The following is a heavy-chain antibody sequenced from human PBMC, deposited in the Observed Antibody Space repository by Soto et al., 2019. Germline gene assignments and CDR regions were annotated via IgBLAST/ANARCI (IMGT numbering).Heavy chain of an antibody. Sequence: PSETLSLTCAVYGGSFSGYYWSWIRQPPGKGLEWIGEINHSGSTNYNPSLKSRVTISVDTSKNQFSLKLSSVTAADTAVYYCARGAVVVAASGSGYYFPYYYYYGMDVRGQGTTVTVSS. J-gene: IGHJ6*02. D-gene: IGHD2-15*01. V-gene: IGHV4-34*01. CDR1: GGSFSGYY. CDR2: INHSGST. CDR3: ARGAVVVAASGSGYYFPYYYYYGMDV.